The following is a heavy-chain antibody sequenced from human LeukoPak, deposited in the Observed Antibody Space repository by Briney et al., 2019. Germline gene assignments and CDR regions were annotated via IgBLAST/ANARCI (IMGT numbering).Heavy chain of an antibody. J-gene: IGHJ4*02. CDR3: ARVHLLRWFDY. D-gene: IGHD2-21*01. CDR1: GYSISSGYY. Sequence: SETLSLTCTVSGYSISSGYYWSWIRQPPGKGLEWIGEINHSGSTNYNPSLKSRVTISVDTSKNQFSLKLSSVTAADAAVYYCARVHLLRWFDYWGQGTLVTVSS. CDR2: INHSGST. V-gene: IGHV4-38-2*02.